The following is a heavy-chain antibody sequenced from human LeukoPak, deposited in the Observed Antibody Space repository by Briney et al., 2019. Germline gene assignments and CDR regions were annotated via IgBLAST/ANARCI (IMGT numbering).Heavy chain of an antibody. CDR3: ARHGYRYYYGMDV. D-gene: IGHD5-18*01. CDR1: GFTFSSYA. J-gene: IGHJ6*02. CDR2: IKQDGSEK. Sequence: GGSLRLSCAASGFTFSSYAMHWVRQAPGKGLEWVANIKQDGSEKYYVGSVKGRFTISRDNAKNSLYLQMNSLRAEDTAVYYCARHGYRYYYGMDVWGQGTTVTVSS. V-gene: IGHV3-7*01.